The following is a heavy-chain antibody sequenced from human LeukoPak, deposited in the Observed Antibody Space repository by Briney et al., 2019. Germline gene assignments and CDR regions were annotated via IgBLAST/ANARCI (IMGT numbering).Heavy chain of an antibody. V-gene: IGHV3-30*02. CDR1: GFTFSSYG. CDR3: TTDYRFLRWLGADYFEF. J-gene: IGHJ4*02. CDR2: IRYDGSNK. D-gene: IGHD3-3*01. Sequence: PGGSLRLSCAASGFTFSSYGMHWVRQAPGKGLEWVAFIRYDGSNKYYADSVKGRFTISRDNSKNTLYLQMNSLKTEDTAVYYCTTDYRFLRWLGADYFEFWGRGTLVTVSS.